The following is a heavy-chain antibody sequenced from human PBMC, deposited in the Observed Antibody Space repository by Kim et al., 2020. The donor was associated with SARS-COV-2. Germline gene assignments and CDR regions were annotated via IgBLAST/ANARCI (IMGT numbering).Heavy chain of an antibody. CDR3: VIGRLGEDYYYDSSGYHGNWFDP. CDR1: GFTVSSNY. Sequence: GGSLRLSCAASGFTVSSNYMSWVRQAPGKGLEWVSVIYSGGSTYYADSVKGRFTISRDNSKNTLYLQMNSLRAEDTAVYYCVIGRLGEDYYYDSSGYHGNWFDPWGQGTLVTVSS. V-gene: IGHV3-53*01. J-gene: IGHJ5*02. CDR2: IYSGGST. D-gene: IGHD3-22*01.